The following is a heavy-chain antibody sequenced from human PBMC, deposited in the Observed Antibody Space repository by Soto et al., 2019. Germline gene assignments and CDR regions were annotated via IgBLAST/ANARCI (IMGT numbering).Heavy chain of an antibody. Sequence: SETLSLTCTVSGGSISIGGYYWSWIRQHPGKGLEWIGYIYYSGSTYYNPSLKSRVTISVDTSKNQFSLKLSYVTAADTAVYYCARDKKTGTTSSCFDPWGQGPRVTV. CDR1: GGSISIGGYY. D-gene: IGHD1-1*01. CDR3: ARDKKTGTTSSCFDP. V-gene: IGHV4-31*03. J-gene: IGHJ5*02. CDR2: IYYSGST.